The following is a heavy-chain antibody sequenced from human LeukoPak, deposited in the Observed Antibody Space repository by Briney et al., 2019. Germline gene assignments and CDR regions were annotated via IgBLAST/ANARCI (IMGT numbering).Heavy chain of an antibody. V-gene: IGHV1-2*06. CDR1: GYTFTVYY. J-gene: IGHJ4*02. CDR3: AKAKPQGSDRDFDY. D-gene: IGHD1-14*01. CDR2: INPNSGDT. Sequence: ASVKVSCKASGYTFTVYYMHWVREAPGQGLEWVGRINPNSGDTNYAQKFQGRLTMTGVTTITTAYMELNSLRSDDTAVYYCAKAKPQGSDRDFDYWGQGTLVTVSS.